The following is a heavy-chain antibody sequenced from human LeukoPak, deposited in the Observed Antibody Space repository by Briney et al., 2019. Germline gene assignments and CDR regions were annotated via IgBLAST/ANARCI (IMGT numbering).Heavy chain of an antibody. CDR2: IYYSGST. Sequence: SETLSLTCTVSGGSISSGGYYWSWIRQHPGKGLEWIGYIYYSGSTYYNPSLKSRVTISVDTSKNQFSLKLSSVTAADTAVYYRARDGYNSRFDIWGQGTMVTVSS. D-gene: IGHD5-24*01. V-gene: IGHV4-31*03. CDR3: ARDGYNSRFDI. J-gene: IGHJ3*02. CDR1: GGSISSGGYY.